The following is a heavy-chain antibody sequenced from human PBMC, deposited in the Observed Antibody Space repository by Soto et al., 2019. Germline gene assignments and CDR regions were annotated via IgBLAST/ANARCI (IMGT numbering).Heavy chain of an antibody. D-gene: IGHD3-3*01. CDR2: ISYDGSNK. J-gene: IGHJ6*02. CDR3: ARETPRWGEWLLSPYYYYYGMDV. CDR1: GFTFSSYA. Sequence: GGSLRLSCAASGFTFSSYAMHWVRQAPGKGLEWVAVISYDGSNKYYADSVKGRFTISRDNSRNTLYLQMNSLRAEDTAVYYCARETPRWGEWLLSPYYYYYGMDVWGQGTTVTVSS. V-gene: IGHV3-30-3*01.